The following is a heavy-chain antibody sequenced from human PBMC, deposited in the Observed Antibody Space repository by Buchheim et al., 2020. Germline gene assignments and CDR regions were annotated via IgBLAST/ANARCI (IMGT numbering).Heavy chain of an antibody. Sequence: QVQLVQSGAEVKKPGSSVKVSCKASGGTFSSYTISWVRQAPGQGLEWMGRIIPILGIANYAQKFQGRVTITADKSTSTAYMELSSLRSEDTAVYYCARGVRGVIIKGYGMDVWGQGTT. CDR1: GGTFSSYT. CDR3: ARGVRGVIIKGYGMDV. J-gene: IGHJ6*02. CDR2: IIPILGIA. D-gene: IGHD3-10*01. V-gene: IGHV1-69*02.